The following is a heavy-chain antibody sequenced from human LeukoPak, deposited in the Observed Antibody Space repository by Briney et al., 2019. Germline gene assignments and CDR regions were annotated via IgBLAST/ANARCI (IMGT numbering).Heavy chain of an antibody. CDR1: QLTFSRYV. Sequence: GGSLRLSCASSQLTFSRYVMAWVRQAPGKGLEWVSTISASGGTTYYVDSVQGRFTISRDNSKNTLYLQMNSLRAEDTAVYYCATLYGDYNWYFDLWGRGTLVTVSS. J-gene: IGHJ2*01. CDR2: ISASGGTT. V-gene: IGHV3-23*01. CDR3: ATLYGDYNWYFDL. D-gene: IGHD4-17*01.